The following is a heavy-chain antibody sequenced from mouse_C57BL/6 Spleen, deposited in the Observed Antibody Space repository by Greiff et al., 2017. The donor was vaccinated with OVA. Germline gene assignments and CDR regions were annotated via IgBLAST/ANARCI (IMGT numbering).Heavy chain of an antibody. CDR2: IYPGSGNT. D-gene: IGHD1-1*01. CDR1: GYTFTDYY. J-gene: IGHJ4*01. V-gene: IGHV1-76*01. CDR3: ARDNLLQAMDY. Sequence: VKLMESGAELVRPGASVKLSCKASGYTFTDYYINWVKQRPGQGLEWIARIYPGSGNTYYNEKFKGKATLTAEKSSSTAYMQLSSLTSEDSAVYFCARDNLLQAMDYWGQGTSVTVSS.